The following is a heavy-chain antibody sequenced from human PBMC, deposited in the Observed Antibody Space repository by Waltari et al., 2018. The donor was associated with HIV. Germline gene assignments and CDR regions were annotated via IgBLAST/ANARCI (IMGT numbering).Heavy chain of an antibody. D-gene: IGHD3-16*01. CDR3: ARVQLIMVTFGGDFAPQFFEY. J-gene: IGHJ4*02. V-gene: IGHV1-18*01. CDR1: GYTFTNYG. CDR2: ISAYNGNT. Sequence: QVQLVQSGDEVKKPGASVKVSCKTSGYTFTNYGITWVRQAPGQGLEWMGWISAYNGNTNVAQRVQGRVTMTTDTSTSTAYMELRSLRSDDTAVFYCARVQLIMVTFGGDFAPQFFEYWGQGTLVTVSS.